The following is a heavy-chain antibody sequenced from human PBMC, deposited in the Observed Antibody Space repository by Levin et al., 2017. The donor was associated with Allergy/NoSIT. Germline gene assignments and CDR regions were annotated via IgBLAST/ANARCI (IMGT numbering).Heavy chain of an antibody. CDR2: IYAGGNT. J-gene: IGHJ3*02. Sequence: GESLKISCAASGFTVSSCYMSWVRQAPGKGLEWVSVIYAGGNTYHADSVEGRFAISSDTFANTVYLQMNSLRTQDTAVYYCVRDASPPGGGRYAGRRYACDIWGQGTMVAVSS. CDR1: GFTVSSCY. CDR3: VRDASPPGGGRYAGRRYACDI. V-gene: IGHV3-53*01. D-gene: IGHD2-15*01.